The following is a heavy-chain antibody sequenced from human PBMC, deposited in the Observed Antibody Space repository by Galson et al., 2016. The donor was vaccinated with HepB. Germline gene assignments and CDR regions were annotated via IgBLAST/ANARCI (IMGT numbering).Heavy chain of an antibody. V-gene: IGHV1-69*13. D-gene: IGHD2-15*01. Sequence: SVKVSCKASGGTFGSNAISWVRQAPGQGLEWMGGIIPMFGTANYAQKFQGRVTITADESTNTANMELSSLRSEDTAVYYCARGRDVVVVAATTALDYWGQGTLVTVSS. CDR1: GGTFGSNA. CDR3: ARGRDVVVVAATTALDY. J-gene: IGHJ4*02. CDR2: IIPMFGTA.